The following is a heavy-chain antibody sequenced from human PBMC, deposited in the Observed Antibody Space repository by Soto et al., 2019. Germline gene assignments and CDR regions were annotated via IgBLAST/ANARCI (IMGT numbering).Heavy chain of an antibody. CDR1: GGSISSGGYS. J-gene: IGHJ3*02. V-gene: IGHV4-30-2*01. CDR3: ARAPVYCSGGSCYGYAFDI. CDR2: IYHSGST. D-gene: IGHD2-15*01. Sequence: PSETLSLTCAVSGGSISSGGYSWSWIRQPPGKGLEWIGYIYHSGSTYYNPSLKSRVTISVDRSKNQFSLKLSSVTAADTAVYYCARAPVYCSGGSCYGYAFDIWGQGTMVTVSS.